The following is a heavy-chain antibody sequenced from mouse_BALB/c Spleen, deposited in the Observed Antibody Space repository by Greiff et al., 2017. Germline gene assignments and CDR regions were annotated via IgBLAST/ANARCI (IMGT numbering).Heavy chain of an antibody. CDR3: ARQVDY. CDR2: ISSGGSYT. J-gene: IGHJ4*01. Sequence: EVILVESGADLVKPGGSLKLSCAASGFTFSSYGMSWVRQTPDKRLEWVATISSGGSYTYYPDSVKGRFTISGDNAKNTLYLQMSSLKSEDTAMYYGARQVDYWGQGTSVTVSS. CDR1: GFTFSSYG. V-gene: IGHV5-6*01.